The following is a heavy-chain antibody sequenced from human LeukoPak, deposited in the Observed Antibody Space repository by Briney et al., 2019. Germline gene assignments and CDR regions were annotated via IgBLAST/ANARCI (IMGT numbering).Heavy chain of an antibody. CDR2: ISSDGSRK. J-gene: IGHJ4*02. V-gene: IGHV3-30*03. CDR3: ASFRRGWYVHY. Sequence: GGSLRLSCAPSGFTFRRHGMHWVRQAPGKGLEWVAIISSDGSRKYYAHSVEGRFTISRDNSKNTLYLQMDSLRAEDTAVYYCASFRRGWYVHYWGQGTLVTVSS. CDR1: GFTFRRHG. D-gene: IGHD6-19*01.